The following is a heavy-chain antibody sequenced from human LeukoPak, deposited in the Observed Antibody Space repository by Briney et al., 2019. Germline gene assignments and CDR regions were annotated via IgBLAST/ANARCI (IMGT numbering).Heavy chain of an antibody. CDR3: ARDAAWPPQDFDC. CDR1: GFTFSTYS. D-gene: IGHD2-15*01. J-gene: IGHJ4*02. Sequence: GGSLRLSCAASGFTFSTYSMAWVRQAPGKGLEWVSYISRGSSAIYYADSVKGRFTISRDNARNSLSLQMNSLRVDDTAVYCCARDAAWPPQDFDCWGQGTLVIVSS. CDR2: ISRGSSAI. V-gene: IGHV3-48*01.